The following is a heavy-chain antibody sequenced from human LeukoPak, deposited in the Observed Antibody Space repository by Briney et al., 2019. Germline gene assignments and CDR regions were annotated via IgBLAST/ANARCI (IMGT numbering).Heavy chain of an antibody. CDR2: ISYDGGYE. J-gene: IGHJ4*02. V-gene: IGHV3-30*18. D-gene: IGHD2-21*02. CDR3: ANLYGDYPDY. CDR1: GFTFGSYA. Sequence: GGSLRLSCAASGFTFGSYAMSWVRQAPGKGLEWVAVISYDGGYESYADSVRGRFTISRDNSKNTLYLQMNSLTTEDTAVYYCANLYGDYPDYWGQGTLVTVSS.